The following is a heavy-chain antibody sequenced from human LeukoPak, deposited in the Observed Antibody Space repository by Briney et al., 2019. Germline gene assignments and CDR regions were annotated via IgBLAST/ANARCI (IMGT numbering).Heavy chain of an antibody. CDR1: GYTFTSYD. Sequence: GASVKVSCKASGYTFTSYDMNWVRQATGQGLEWMGWMNPNSGNTGYAQKFQGRVTMTRNTSISTAYMELSSLRSEDTAVYYCARDPGIAAAGTDAFDIWGQGTMVTVSS. J-gene: IGHJ3*02. CDR2: MNPNSGNT. V-gene: IGHV1-8*01. D-gene: IGHD6-13*01. CDR3: ARDPGIAAAGTDAFDI.